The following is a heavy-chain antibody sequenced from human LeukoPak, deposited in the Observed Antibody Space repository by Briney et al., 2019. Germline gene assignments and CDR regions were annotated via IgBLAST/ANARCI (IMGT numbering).Heavy chain of an antibody. D-gene: IGHD3-16*01. V-gene: IGHV4-39*01. J-gene: IGHJ4*02. Sequence: SETLSLTCTVSGGSTSSSSYYWGWIRQPPGKGLEWIGSIYYSGSTYYNPSLKSRVTVSVDTSKNQLSLNLSSVTAADTAVYYCVRGSTLRHYQYWGQGTLVTVSS. CDR3: VRGSTLRHYQY. CDR2: IYYSGST. CDR1: GGSTSSSSYY.